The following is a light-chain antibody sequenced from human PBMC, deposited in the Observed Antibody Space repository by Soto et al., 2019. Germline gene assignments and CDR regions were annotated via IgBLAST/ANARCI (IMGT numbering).Light chain of an antibody. CDR1: SGSVSTSYY. CDR2: STN. V-gene: IGLV8-61*01. CDR3: VLYMGSGKRV. Sequence: QAVVTQEPSISVSPGGTVTLTCGLSSGSVSTSYYPSWYQQTPGQAPRTLIYSTNTRSSGVPDRFSGSILGNKAALTITGAQADDESDYYCVLYMGSGKRVFGGGTKLTVL. J-gene: IGLJ3*02.